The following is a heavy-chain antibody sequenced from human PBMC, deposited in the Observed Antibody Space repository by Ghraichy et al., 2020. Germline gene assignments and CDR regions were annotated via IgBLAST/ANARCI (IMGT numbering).Heavy chain of an antibody. J-gene: IGHJ6*02. D-gene: IGHD6-19*01. V-gene: IGHV3-30*18. Sequence: GESLNISCAASGFTFNNFGMHWVRQAPGKGLEWVALISFDGSKKYYADSVKGRFTISRDNSKNTLYLQMNSLRAEDTAVYYCAKDSSGWYASLSYFYYGMDVWGQGTTVTVSS. CDR1: GFTFNNFG. CDR2: ISFDGSKK. CDR3: AKDSSGWYASLSYFYYGMDV.